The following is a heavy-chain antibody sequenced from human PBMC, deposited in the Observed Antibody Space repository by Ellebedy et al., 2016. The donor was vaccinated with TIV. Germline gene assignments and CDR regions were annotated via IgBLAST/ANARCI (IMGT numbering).Heavy chain of an antibody. CDR1: DASIRSYF. CDR2: IYYIGSA. Sequence: MPSETLSLTCSVSDASIRSYFWSWIRQPPGKGLEWIGHIYYIGSADYNPSLKSRVTLSLDTTNNQFSLKMTSVTAADTAVYYCARMRGVAGPRWFDPWGPGTQVIVSS. J-gene: IGHJ5*02. V-gene: IGHV4-59*01. CDR3: ARMRGVAGPRWFDP. D-gene: IGHD6-19*01.